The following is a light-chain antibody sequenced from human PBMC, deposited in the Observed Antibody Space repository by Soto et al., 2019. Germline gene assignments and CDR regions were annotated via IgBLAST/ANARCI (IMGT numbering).Light chain of an antibody. CDR1: QSVSSSY. CDR3: QQYGSSRT. Sequence: EIVLTQSPGTLSLSPGERATLSCRASQSVSSSYLAWYQQKPGQAPRLLIYGASSRATGIPDRFSGSGSGTDCTLTISILEPEDFAVYYCQQYGSSRTFGQGTKVEIK. CDR2: GAS. J-gene: IGKJ1*01. V-gene: IGKV3-20*01.